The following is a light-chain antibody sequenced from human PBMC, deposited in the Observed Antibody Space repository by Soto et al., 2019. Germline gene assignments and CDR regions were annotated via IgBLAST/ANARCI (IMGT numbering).Light chain of an antibody. CDR1: SSAFGSYNL. V-gene: IGLV2-23*01. J-gene: IGLJ1*01. CDR3: CSYAGSSTFYV. Sequence: QSALTQPASVSGSPGQSHTISCTGTSSAFGSYNLVSWYQQHQGKAPKRMIYEGSKRPSGVSNRFSGSKSGNTASLTISGLQAEDEADYYCCSYAGSSTFYVFGNGTKVTVL. CDR2: EGS.